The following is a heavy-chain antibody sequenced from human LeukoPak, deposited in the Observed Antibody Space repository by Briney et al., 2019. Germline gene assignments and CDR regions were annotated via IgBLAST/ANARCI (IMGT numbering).Heavy chain of an antibody. D-gene: IGHD3-22*01. CDR3: ARDFVAYDSSGYPPFVDY. J-gene: IGHJ4*02. CDR1: GFTFSSYC. V-gene: IGHV3-33*01. Sequence: PRRCLRLSSAASGFTFSSYCLHWVRQAPRRGREWVVAIWYDGGNKYYADSVKGRFTISRDNSKNTLFLQTNSLRAEDTAVYYCARDFVAYDSSGYPPFVDYWGQGTLVTVSS. CDR2: IWYDGGNK.